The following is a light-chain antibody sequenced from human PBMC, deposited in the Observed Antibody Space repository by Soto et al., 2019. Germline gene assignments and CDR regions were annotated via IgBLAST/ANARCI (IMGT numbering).Light chain of an antibody. V-gene: IGKV3-20*01. J-gene: IGKJ1*01. CDR2: GTS. CDR1: QSVSSSY. CDR3: QQYGSSSWT. Sequence: EIVLTQSPCTLSLSPGERATLSRRASQSVSSSYLAWYQQKPGQAPRLLIYGTSSRATAIPDRFSGSGSGTDFTLTISRLEPADFAVYYCQQYGSSSWTFGQGTKVEIK.